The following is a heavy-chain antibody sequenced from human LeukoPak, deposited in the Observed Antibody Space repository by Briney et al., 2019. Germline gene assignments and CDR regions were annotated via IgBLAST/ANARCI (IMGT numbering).Heavy chain of an antibody. Sequence: SETLSLTCTVSGGSISNYYWSWIRQPAGKGLEWIGRIYTSGSTNYNPSLKSRVTMSVDTSKNQFSLKLSSVTAADTVVYYCARAVPSGSPYYMDVWGKGTTVTVSS. J-gene: IGHJ6*03. V-gene: IGHV4-4*07. CDR3: ARAVPSGSPYYMDV. CDR1: GGSISNYY. D-gene: IGHD1-26*01. CDR2: IYTSGST.